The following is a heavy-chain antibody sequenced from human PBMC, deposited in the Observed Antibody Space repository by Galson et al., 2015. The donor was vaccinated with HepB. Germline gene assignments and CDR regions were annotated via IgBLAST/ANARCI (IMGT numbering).Heavy chain of an antibody. CDR1: GVTIPSYS. V-gene: IGHV3-48*01. J-gene: IGHJ6*02. Sequence: SLRLSCAASGVTIPSYSMNWVRKAPGKGLEWLAYISAGGTTIYFADFVKGRFTISREYAQNFFYLHMNSLRGEDTAVYYCARNPSSYDYYNMDVWGHGTTVTVSS. CDR2: ISAGGTTI. CDR3: ARNPSSYDYYNMDV.